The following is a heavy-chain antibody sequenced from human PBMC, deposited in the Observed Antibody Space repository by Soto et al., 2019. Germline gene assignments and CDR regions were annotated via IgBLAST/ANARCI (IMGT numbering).Heavy chain of an antibody. D-gene: IGHD2-8*01. J-gene: IGHJ6*02. CDR3: ASRVYMRLYVPYGMDV. V-gene: IGHV5-51*01. Sequence: GESLKISCKSPGYSFTSYWIGWVRQMPGKGLEWMGIIYPGYSDTRYSPSFQRQVTISADKSISTAYLQWSSLKASDTGMYYCASRVYMRLYVPYGMDVWGQGTRVTFSS. CDR2: IYPGYSDT. CDR1: GYSFTSYW.